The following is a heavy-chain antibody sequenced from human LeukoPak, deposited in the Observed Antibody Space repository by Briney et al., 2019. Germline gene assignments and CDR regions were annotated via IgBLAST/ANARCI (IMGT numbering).Heavy chain of an antibody. CDR1: GYTFNAYY. CDR3: AGDGYNSRRFFDY. Sequence: ASVKVSCKTSGYTFNAYYMHWVRQAPGQGLEWMRWINPNSGGSNYAQKFQGRVAMTSDTSINTAYMELSRLISDDTAVYYCAGDGYNSRRFFDYWGQGTLVTVSS. V-gene: IGHV1-2*02. J-gene: IGHJ4*02. D-gene: IGHD5-24*01. CDR2: INPNSGGS.